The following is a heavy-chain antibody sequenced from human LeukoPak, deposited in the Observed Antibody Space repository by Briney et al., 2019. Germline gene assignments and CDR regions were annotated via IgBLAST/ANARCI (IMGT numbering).Heavy chain of an antibody. D-gene: IGHD3-22*01. CDR3: ARADSMIVVVTTFDY. Sequence: GGSLRLSCAASGFTFSDYAMHWVRQAPGKGLEWVAVISYDGSNKYYADSVKGRFTISRDNSKNTLYLQMNSLRAEDTAVYYCARADSMIVVVTTFDYWGQGTLVTVSS. CDR2: ISYDGSNK. CDR1: GFTFSDYA. J-gene: IGHJ4*02. V-gene: IGHV3-30-3*01.